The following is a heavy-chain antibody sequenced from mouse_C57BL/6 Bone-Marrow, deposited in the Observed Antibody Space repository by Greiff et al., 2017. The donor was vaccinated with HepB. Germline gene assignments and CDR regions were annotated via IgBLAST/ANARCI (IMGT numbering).Heavy chain of an antibody. J-gene: IGHJ4*01. CDR1: GYSITSGYY. V-gene: IGHV3-6*01. CDR3: ARAENYASYAMDY. CDR2: ISYDGSN. D-gene: IGHD1-1*02. Sequence: VQLKESGPGLVKPSQSLSLTCSVTGYSITSGYYWNWIRQFPGNKLEWMGYISYDGSNNYNPSLKNRISITRDTSKNQFFLKLTSVTTEDTATYYCARAENYASYAMDYWGQGTSVTVSS.